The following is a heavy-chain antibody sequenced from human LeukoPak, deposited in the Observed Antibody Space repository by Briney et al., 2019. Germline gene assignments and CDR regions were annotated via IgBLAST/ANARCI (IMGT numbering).Heavy chain of an antibody. CDR3: TREMVMIDY. J-gene: IGHJ4*02. Sequence: GGSLRLSCAASGFTFSSYAMSWVRQAPGKGLEWLANIKQDGSEKSYVDSVKGRFTISRDNAKSSLYLQMNSLRAEDTAVYYCTREMVMIDYWGQGNLVTVSS. V-gene: IGHV3-7*03. CDR2: IKQDGSEK. CDR1: GFTFSSYA. D-gene: IGHD3-22*01.